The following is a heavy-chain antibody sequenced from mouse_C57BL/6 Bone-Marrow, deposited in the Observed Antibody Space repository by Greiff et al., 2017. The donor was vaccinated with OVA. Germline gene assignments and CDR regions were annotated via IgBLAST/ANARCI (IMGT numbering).Heavy chain of an antibody. J-gene: IGHJ1*03. CDR2: IRSKSNNYAT. CDR3: VVWLLRDWYFDV. CDR1: GFSYNTYA. V-gene: IGHV10-1*01. D-gene: IGHD2-3*01. Sequence: EVKVVESGGGLVQPKGSLKLSCAASGFSYNTYAMNWVRQAPGKGLEWVARIRSKSNNYATYYADSVKDRFTISRDDSESMLYLQMNNLKTEDTAMYYCVVWLLRDWYFDVWGTGTTVTVSS.